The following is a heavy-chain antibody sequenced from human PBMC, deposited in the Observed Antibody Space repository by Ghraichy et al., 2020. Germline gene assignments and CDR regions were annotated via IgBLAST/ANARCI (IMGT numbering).Heavy chain of an antibody. D-gene: IGHD6-19*01. CDR1: GGSISSYY. V-gene: IGHV4-59*08. J-gene: IGHJ6*02. Sequence: SETLSLTCTVSGGSISSYYWSWIRQPPGKGLEWIGYIYYSGSTNYNPSLKSRVTISVDTSKNQFSLKLSSFTAADTAVYYCARLVAVAGTGPYYYYYGMDVWGQGTTVTVSS. CDR2: IYYSGST. CDR3: ARLVAVAGTGPYYYYYGMDV.